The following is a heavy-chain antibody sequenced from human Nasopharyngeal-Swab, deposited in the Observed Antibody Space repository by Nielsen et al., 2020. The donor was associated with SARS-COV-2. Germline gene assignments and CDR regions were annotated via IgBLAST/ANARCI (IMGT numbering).Heavy chain of an antibody. D-gene: IGHD5-18*01. Sequence: SGPPLVKPTQTLTLTCTFLGFSLPTSGMCVSWIRQPPGKALEWLARIDWDDDKYYSTSLKTRLTISKDTSKNQVVLTMTNMDPVDTATYYCARGTAMVTAFDYWGQGTLVTVSS. V-gene: IGHV2-70*11. CDR1: GFSLPTSGMC. CDR2: IDWDDDK. CDR3: ARGTAMVTAFDY. J-gene: IGHJ4*02.